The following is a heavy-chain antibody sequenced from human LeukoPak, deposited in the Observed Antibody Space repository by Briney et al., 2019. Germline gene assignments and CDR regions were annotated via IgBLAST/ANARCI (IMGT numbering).Heavy chain of an antibody. CDR1: GFTFSSYG. CDR3: AKDYSKTTYYGSGTYYRPNWFDP. V-gene: IGHV3-30*02. J-gene: IGHJ5*02. Sequence: GGSLRLSCAASGFTFSSYGMHWVRQAPGKGLEWVAFIRYDGSNKYYADSVKGRFTISRDNSKNTLYLQMNRLRAEDTAVYYCAKDYSKTTYYGSGTYYRPNWFDPWGQGTLVTVSS. CDR2: IRYDGSNK. D-gene: IGHD3-10*01.